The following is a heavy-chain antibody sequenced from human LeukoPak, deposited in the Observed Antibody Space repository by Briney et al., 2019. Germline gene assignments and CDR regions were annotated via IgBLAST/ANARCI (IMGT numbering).Heavy chain of an antibody. Sequence: GGSLRLSCTVSGFTVSSNSMSWVCQAPGKGLEWVSFIYSGTIHYSDSVKGRFTISRDNSKNTLYLQMNSLRAEDTAVYYCARRAGAYSHPYDYWGQGTLVTVSS. J-gene: IGHJ4*02. V-gene: IGHV3-53*01. CDR3: ARRAGAYSHPYDY. D-gene: IGHD4/OR15-4a*01. CDR1: GFTVSSNS. CDR2: IYSGTI.